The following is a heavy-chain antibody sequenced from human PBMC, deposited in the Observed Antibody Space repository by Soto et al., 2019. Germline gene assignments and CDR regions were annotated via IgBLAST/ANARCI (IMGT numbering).Heavy chain of an antibody. CDR1: GFTFGSYA. D-gene: IGHD5-12*01. Sequence: EVQLLESGGGLVQPGGSLRLSCAASGFTFGSYAMTWVRQAPGKGLEWVSDISNSGDSTYYTDSVKGRFTISRDNSTNTLYLQMNSLRAEDTAVYYCAKVRGSSGLSVSVWDVWGQGTTVTVSS. V-gene: IGHV3-23*01. CDR2: ISNSGDST. CDR3: AKVRGSSGLSVSVWDV. J-gene: IGHJ6*02.